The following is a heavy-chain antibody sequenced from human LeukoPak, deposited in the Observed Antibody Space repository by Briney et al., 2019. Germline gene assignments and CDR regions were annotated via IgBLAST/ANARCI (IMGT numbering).Heavy chain of an antibody. J-gene: IGHJ6*03. D-gene: IGHD3-3*01. CDR2: IYYSGST. CDR1: GFSFSSHW. CDR3: ARGGRAYDFTRCYYMDV. Sequence: GSLRLSCPASGFSFSSHWMSWVRQPPGKGLEWIGNIYYSGSTDYNPSLKSRVTISLDTSKNQFSLKLNSVTAADTAVYYCARGGRAYDFTRCYYMDVWGKGTTVTVSS. V-gene: IGHV4-4*02.